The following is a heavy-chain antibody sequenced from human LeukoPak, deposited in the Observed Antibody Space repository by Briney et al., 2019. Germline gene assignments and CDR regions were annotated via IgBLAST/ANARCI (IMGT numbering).Heavy chain of an antibody. V-gene: IGHV1-18*01. D-gene: IGHD3-16*01. CDR3: ARSLEFSGIHVWASEDNWFDP. CDR2: ISAYNGNT. Sequence: GASVKVSCKASGYTFTSYGISWVRQAPGQGLEWMGWISAYNGNTNYAQKLQGRATMTTDTSTSTAYMELRSLRSDDTAVYYCARSLEFSGIHVWASEDNWFDPWGQGTLVTVSS. J-gene: IGHJ5*02. CDR1: GYTFTSYG.